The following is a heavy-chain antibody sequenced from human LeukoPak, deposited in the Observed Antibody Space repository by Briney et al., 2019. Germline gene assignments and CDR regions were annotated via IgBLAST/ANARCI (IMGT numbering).Heavy chain of an antibody. D-gene: IGHD3-22*01. Sequence: GESLKISCKGSGYSFTSCWIGWVRQMPGKDLEWMGIIYPGDSDTRYSPSFQGQVTISADKSISTAYLQWSSLKASDTAMYYCARVYYFDSGGYYFDYWGQGTLVTVSS. CDR3: ARVYYFDSGGYYFDY. CDR1: GYSFTSCW. J-gene: IGHJ4*02. CDR2: IYPGDSDT. V-gene: IGHV5-51*01.